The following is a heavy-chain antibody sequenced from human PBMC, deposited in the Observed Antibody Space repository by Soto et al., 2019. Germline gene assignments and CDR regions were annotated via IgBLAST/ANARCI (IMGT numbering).Heavy chain of an antibody. CDR1: GGSISTYS. CDR2: IYDYGSS. Sequence: SSETLSLTCTVSGGSISTYSWTWIRQPPVKAMEWIGYIYDYGSSYYNPSFESRVAFSVDTSKNQLSLQLTSVTAADTAVYYCARVRTSLDLYYYYMDVWGKGTTVTVSS. CDR3: ARVRTSLDLYYYYMDV. J-gene: IGHJ6*03. V-gene: IGHV4-59*08. D-gene: IGHD2-2*01.